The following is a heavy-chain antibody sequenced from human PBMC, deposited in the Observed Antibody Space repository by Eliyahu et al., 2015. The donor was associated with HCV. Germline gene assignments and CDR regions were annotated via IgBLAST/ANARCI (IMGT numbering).Heavy chain of an antibody. CDR3: ARGNWGDAFDI. CDR1: GGSFSRYF. V-gene: IGHV4-34*01. CDR2: INLSRDT. D-gene: IGHD7-27*01. J-gene: IGHJ3*02. Sequence: LHQWGAGLLKPSETLSLTCAVYGGSFSRYFWSWIRQPPGKGLEWIGEINLSRDTNYNPSLKGRVTISLDTSKSQFSLKLNSVTAADTAVYFCARGNWGDAFDIWGQGTMVTASS.